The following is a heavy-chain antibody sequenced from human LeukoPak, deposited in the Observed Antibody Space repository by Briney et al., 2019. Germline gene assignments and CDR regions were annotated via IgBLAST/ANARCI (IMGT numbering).Heavy chain of an antibody. CDR3: ARDIYDFWSGYPNWFDP. D-gene: IGHD3-3*01. Sequence: GSLRLSCATSGFTFSSYGMHWVRQAPGKGLEWVAVICYDGSNKYYADSVKGRFTISRDNSKNTLYLQMNSLRAEDTAVYYCARDIYDFWSGYPNWFDPWGQGTLVTVSS. V-gene: IGHV3-33*08. CDR1: GFTFSSYG. J-gene: IGHJ5*02. CDR2: ICYDGSNK.